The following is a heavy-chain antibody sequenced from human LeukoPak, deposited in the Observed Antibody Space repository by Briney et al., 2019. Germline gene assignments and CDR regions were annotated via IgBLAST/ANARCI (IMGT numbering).Heavy chain of an antibody. CDR1: GGTFSSYA. J-gene: IGHJ3*02. CDR2: IIPIFCTA. D-gene: IGHD3-22*01. CDR3: ARAQCSSTSCYLDYYDSSGYYYPGAFDI. Sequence: SVKVSCKAGGGTFSSYAISWVRQAPGQGLEWVGGIIPIFCTANYAQKFQGRCTITADESTSTAYMELSSLRSEDTAVYYCARAQCSSTSCYLDYYDSSGYYYPGAFDIWGQGTMVTVFS. V-gene: IGHV1-69*13.